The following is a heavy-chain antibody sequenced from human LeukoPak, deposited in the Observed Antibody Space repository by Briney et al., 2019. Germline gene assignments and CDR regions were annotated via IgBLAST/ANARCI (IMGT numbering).Heavy chain of an antibody. Sequence: SETLSLTCTVSGGSITSSSYYWGWIRPPPGKGLEWIRNIYYSGSTNYNPSLKSRATISVDTYKNQFSLKLSSVTAADTAVYYCASIEYSSSPSGYYFDYWGQGTLVTVSS. CDR3: ASIEYSSSPSGYYFDY. J-gene: IGHJ4*02. V-gene: IGHV4-39*01. D-gene: IGHD6-6*01. CDR1: GGSITSSSYY. CDR2: IYYSGST.